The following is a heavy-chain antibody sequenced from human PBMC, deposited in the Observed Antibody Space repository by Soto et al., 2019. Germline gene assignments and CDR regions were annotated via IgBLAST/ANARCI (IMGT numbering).Heavy chain of an antibody. CDR3: AKVGAAAGTRRYHYYGRDV. V-gene: IGHV1-8*01. CDR1: GYTFTSYD. J-gene: IGHJ6*02. D-gene: IGHD6-13*01. Sequence: ASVQVSCKASGYTFTSYDINWVRQATGQGLEWMGWMNPKSGNRGYAQTFQGRVTMTRNTSISTAYMELSSLRSEDTAVYYCAKVGAAAGTRRYHYYGRDVWGQGTTVTVSS. CDR2: MNPKSGNR.